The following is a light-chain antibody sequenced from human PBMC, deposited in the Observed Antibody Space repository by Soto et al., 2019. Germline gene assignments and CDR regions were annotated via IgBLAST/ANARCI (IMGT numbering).Light chain of an antibody. J-gene: IGLJ1*01. Sequence: QSALTQPASVSGSPGQSITISCTGTSSDVGSYNLVSWYQQHPGKAPKRMIYEDSKRPSRVSNRFSGSKSGNTASLTISGLQAEDEADYYCCSYAGSSTYVFGTGTKVTVL. V-gene: IGLV2-23*01. CDR1: SSDVGSYNL. CDR3: CSYAGSSTYV. CDR2: EDS.